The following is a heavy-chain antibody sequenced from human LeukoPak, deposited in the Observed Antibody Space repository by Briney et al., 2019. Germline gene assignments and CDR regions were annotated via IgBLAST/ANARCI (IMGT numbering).Heavy chain of an antibody. CDR1: GGSISSGGYY. Sequence: SSETLSLTCTVSGGSISSGGYYWGWIRQPPGKGLEWIGSIYYSGSTYYNPSLKSRVTISVDTSKNQFSLKLSSVTAADTAVYYCASPPANRPPNGGGQQLADAFDIWGQGTMVTVSS. D-gene: IGHD6-13*01. CDR3: ASPPANRPPNGGGQQLADAFDI. V-gene: IGHV4-39*07. J-gene: IGHJ3*02. CDR2: IYYSGST.